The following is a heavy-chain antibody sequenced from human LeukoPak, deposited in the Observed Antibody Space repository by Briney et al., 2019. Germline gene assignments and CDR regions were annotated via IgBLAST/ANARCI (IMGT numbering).Heavy chain of an antibody. D-gene: IGHD6-19*01. J-gene: IGHJ3*02. V-gene: IGHV4-28*01. CDR1: GYSISSNNW. Sequence: SETLSLTCAVSGYSISSNNWWAWIRPPPGKGLEWIGYIYYNGNTYYNPYNPSLTSRVTMSVDTSKNQFSLKLGSVTEIDTAMYYCARNQAVAANRGAFDIWGQGTMVTVSS. CDR2: IYYNGNT. CDR3: ARNQAVAANRGAFDI.